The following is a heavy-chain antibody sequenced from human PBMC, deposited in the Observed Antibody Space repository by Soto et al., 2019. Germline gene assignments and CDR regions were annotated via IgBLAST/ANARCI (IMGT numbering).Heavy chain of an antibody. J-gene: IGHJ3*02. V-gene: IGHV1-2*02. Sequence: ASFRVSCPASGYTFSACHAPRPPWAPGQGLEWMGWMNPKSGGTSFAQKFQGRVTLTRDTSISTAYMEVNRLRSDDTAVYYCTRENNENSDGLYDYFDIRG. D-gene: IGHD3-16*01. CDR2: MNPKSGGT. CDR1: GYTFSACH. CDR3: TRENNENSDGLYDYFDI.